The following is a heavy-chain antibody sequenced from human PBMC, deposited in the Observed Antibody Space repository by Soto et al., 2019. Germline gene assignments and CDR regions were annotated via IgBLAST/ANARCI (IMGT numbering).Heavy chain of an antibody. J-gene: IGHJ4*02. CDR1: GFTFSSYG. CDR2: ISYDRKYR. CDR3: VKDSKGQQLQKPSYYFDS. Sequence: GGSLRLSCAASGFTFSSYGMHWVRQAPGKGLEWVALISYDRKYRYSADSVKGRFTISRDDSKNTLYLQMNSLRPEDTAVYYCVKDSKGQQLQKPSYYFDSWGQGTLVTVSS. D-gene: IGHD5-12*01. V-gene: IGHV3-30*18.